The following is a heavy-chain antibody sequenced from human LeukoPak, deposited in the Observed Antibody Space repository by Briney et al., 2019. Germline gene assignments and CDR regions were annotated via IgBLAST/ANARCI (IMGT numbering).Heavy chain of an antibody. CDR2: ISGSGGST. J-gene: IGHJ6*03. D-gene: IGHD4-17*01. CDR3: AKAGATTVTNNFYYYYYMDV. Sequence: GGSLRLSCAASGFTFSSYAMSWVRQAPGKGLEWVSAISGSGGSTYYADSVKGRFTISRDNSKNTLYLQMNSLSAEDTAIYYCAKAGATTVTNNFYYYYYMDVWGKGTTVTVSS. CDR1: GFTFSSYA. V-gene: IGHV3-23*01.